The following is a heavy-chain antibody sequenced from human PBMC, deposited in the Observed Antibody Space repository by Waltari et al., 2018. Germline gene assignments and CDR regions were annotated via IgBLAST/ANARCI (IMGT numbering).Heavy chain of an antibody. CDR1: GYSISSGYY. CDR2: IYHSGGT. J-gene: IGHJ4*02. D-gene: IGHD5-12*01. V-gene: IGHV4-38-2*01. CDR3: ARHGSSRDTHDY. Sequence: QVQLQESGPGLVKPSETLSLTCAVSGYSISSGYYWGWIRQPPGKGLEWIGSIYHSGGTYYNPSLKSRVTISVDTSKNQFSLKLSSVTAADTAVYYCARHGSSRDTHDYWGQGTLVTVSS.